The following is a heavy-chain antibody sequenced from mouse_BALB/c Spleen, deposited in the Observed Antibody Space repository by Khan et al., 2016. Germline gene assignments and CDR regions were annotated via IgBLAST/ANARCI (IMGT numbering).Heavy chain of an antibody. CDR3: AKVGGGYAFAY. CDR2: IDPANGNT. D-gene: IGHD1-2*01. Sequence: EVKLLESGAELVKPGASVKLSCTASGFNIKDTYMHWVKQRPEQGLEWIGRIDPANGNTKYDPKFQGKATITADTSSNTAYLQLSSLTSEDTAVYYCAKVGGGYAFAYWGQGTLVTVSA. CDR1: GFNIKDTY. J-gene: IGHJ3*01. V-gene: IGHV14-3*02.